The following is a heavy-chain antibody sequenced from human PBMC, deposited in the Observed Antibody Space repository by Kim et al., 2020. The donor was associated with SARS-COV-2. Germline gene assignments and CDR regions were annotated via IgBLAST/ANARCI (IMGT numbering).Heavy chain of an antibody. D-gene: IGHD1-26*01. V-gene: IGHV3-30-3*01. J-gene: IGHJ5*02. Sequence: GGSLRLSCAASGFTFSSYAMHWVRQAPGKGLEWVAVISYDGSNKYYADSVKGRFTISRDNSKNTLYLQMNSLRAEDTAVYYCAREVGGSYGTNWFDPWGQGTLVTVSS. CDR3: AREVGGSYGTNWFDP. CDR1: GFTFSSYA. CDR2: ISYDGSNK.